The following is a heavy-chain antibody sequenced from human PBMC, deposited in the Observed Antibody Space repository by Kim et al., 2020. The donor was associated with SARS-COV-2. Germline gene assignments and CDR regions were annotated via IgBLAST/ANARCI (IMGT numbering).Heavy chain of an antibody. CDR1: GYSFTSYW. D-gene: IGHD1-26*01. Sequence: GESLKISCKGSGYSFTSYWIGWVRQMPGKGLEWMGIIYPGDSDTRYSPSFQGQVTISADKSISTAYLQWSSLKASDTAMYYCARRGIHLVGATGNWFDPWGQGTLVTVSS. J-gene: IGHJ5*02. CDR3: ARRGIHLVGATGNWFDP. V-gene: IGHV5-51*01. CDR2: IYPGDSDT.